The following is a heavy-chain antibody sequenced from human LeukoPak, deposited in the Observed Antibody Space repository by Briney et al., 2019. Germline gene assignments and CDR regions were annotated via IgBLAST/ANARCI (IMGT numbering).Heavy chain of an antibody. Sequence: QPGGSLRLSCAASGFTCSSYGMNWVRQAPGKGLEWVSSISGSGGSTYYADSVKGLFTISRDNSKNTLYLQMNSLRAGDTAVYYCAKEGNEIYRYGLFDDWGRGTLVTVSS. J-gene: IGHJ4*02. CDR2: ISGSGGST. CDR1: GFTCSSYG. D-gene: IGHD5-18*01. CDR3: AKEGNEIYRYGLFDD. V-gene: IGHV3-23*01.